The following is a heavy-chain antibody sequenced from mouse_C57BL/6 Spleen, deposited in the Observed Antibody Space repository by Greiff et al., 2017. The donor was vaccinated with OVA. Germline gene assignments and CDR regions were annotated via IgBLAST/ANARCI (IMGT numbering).Heavy chain of an antibody. CDR1: GYTFTSYW. CDR2: IDPSDSYT. V-gene: IGHV1-59*01. J-gene: IGHJ1*03. D-gene: IGHD2-4*01. Sequence: QVQLQQPGAELVRPGTSVKLSCKASGYTFTSYWMHWVKQRPGQGLEWIGVIDPSDSYTNYNQKFKGKATLTVDTSSSTAYMQLSSLTSEDSAVSYCSRRIYYDHEGYFAVWGTGTTVTVSS. CDR3: SRRIYYDHEGYFAV.